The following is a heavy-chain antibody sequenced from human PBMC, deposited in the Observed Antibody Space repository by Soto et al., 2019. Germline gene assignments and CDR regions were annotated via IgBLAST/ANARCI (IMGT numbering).Heavy chain of an antibody. CDR3: AGQYYYYGMDV. CDR2: IYYSGST. J-gene: IGHJ6*02. Sequence: NPSETLSLTCTVSGGSISSYYWSWIRQPPGKGLEWIGYIYYSGSTNYNPSLKSRVTISVDTSKNQFSLKLSSVTAADTAVYYCAGQYYYYGMDVWGQGTTVTVSS. V-gene: IGHV4-59*01. CDR1: GGSISSYY.